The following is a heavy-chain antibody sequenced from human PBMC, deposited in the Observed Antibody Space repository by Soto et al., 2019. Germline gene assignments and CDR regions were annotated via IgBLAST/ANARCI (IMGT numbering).Heavy chain of an antibody. V-gene: IGHV4-4*02. J-gene: IGHJ3*02. CDR1: GGSISSSNW. CDR2: IYHSGNT. D-gene: IGHD3-22*01. CDR3: ARDRYEISGYVIIDAFDI. Sequence: QVQLQESGPGLVKPSRTLSLTCAVSGGSISSSNWWSWVRQPPRKGLEWIWEIYHSGNTNYNPSLKRRVTISVDKSKTQFSLKLGSVTAADTAVYYCARDRYEISGYVIIDAFDIWGQGTMVTVSS.